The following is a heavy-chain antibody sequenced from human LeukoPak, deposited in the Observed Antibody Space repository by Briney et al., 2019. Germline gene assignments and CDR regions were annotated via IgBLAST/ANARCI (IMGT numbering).Heavy chain of an antibody. CDR1: GFMFSDYG. D-gene: IGHD3-10*01. CDR2: IWYDGSNI. CDR3: AKEGDRGEDLYYYYMDV. J-gene: IGHJ6*03. V-gene: IGHV3-33*06. Sequence: GRSLRLSCAASGFMFSDYGMHWVRQAPGKGLEWVAAIWYDGSNIFYADSVKGRFTISRDNSKNALYLQMNSLRAEDTADYYCAKEGDRGEDLYYYYMDVWGNGATVTVSS.